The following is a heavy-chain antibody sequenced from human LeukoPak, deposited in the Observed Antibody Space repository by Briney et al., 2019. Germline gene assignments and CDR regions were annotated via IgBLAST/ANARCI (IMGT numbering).Heavy chain of an antibody. D-gene: IGHD6-13*01. V-gene: IGHV1-18*01. CDR1: GYTFTSYG. J-gene: IGHJ4*02. CDR2: ISAYNGNT. Sequence: GASVKVSCKASGYTFTSYGISWVRQAPGQGLEWMGWISAYNGNTNYAQKLQGRVTMTTDTSTSTAYMELRSLRSGDTAVYYCARDQYSSSWQYFDYWGQGTLVTVSS. CDR3: ARDQYSSSWQYFDY.